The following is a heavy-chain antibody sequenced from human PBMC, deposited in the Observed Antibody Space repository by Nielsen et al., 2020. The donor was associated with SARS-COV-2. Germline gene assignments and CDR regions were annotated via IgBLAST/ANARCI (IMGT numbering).Heavy chain of an antibody. CDR3: ARGAVAGTYCYYYYMDV. D-gene: IGHD6-19*01. CDR2: IIPIFGTA. Sequence: SVQVSCKASGGTFSSYAISWVRQAPPQGREWMGGIIPIFGTANYAQKFQGRVTITADESTSTAYMELSSLRAEDTAVYYCARGAVAGTYCYYYYMDVWGKGTTVTVSS. V-gene: IGHV1-69*13. J-gene: IGHJ6*03. CDR1: GGTFSSYA.